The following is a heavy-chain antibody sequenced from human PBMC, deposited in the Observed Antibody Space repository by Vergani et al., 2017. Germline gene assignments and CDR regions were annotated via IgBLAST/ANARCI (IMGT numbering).Heavy chain of an antibody. V-gene: IGHV3-15*04. D-gene: IGHD1-26*01. CDR2: IESKTEGGTT. CDR1: GFTFSDAW. J-gene: IGHJ4*02. Sequence: EVQLLESGGGLVKPGGSLRLSCAASGFTFSDAWMSWVRQAPGKGLEWVGRIESKTEGGTTDYAPPVKGRLIISRDDSKDTLFLQMNSLKTEDTAVYYCATGWSDFPDYWGQGTLVTVSS. CDR3: ATGWSDFPDY.